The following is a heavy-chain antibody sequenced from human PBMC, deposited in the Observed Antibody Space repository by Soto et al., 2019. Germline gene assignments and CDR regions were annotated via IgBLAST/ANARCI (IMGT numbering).Heavy chain of an antibody. J-gene: IGHJ4*02. CDR1: GYTLTELS. CDR2: FDPEDGET. Sequence: ASVKVSCKVSGYTLTELSMHWVRQAPGKGLEWMGGFDPEDGETIYAQKFQGRVTMTEDTSTDTAYMELSSLRSEDTAVYYCATKSDYDILTGFDYWGQGTLVTVSS. CDR3: ATKSDYDILTGFDY. D-gene: IGHD3-9*01. V-gene: IGHV1-24*01.